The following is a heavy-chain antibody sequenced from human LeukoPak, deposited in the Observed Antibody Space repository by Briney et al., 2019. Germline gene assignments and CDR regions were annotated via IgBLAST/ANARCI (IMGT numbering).Heavy chain of an antibody. J-gene: IGHJ6*03. V-gene: IGHV4-39*07. Sequence: PSETLSLTCTVSGDSISSPSYYWDWIRQPPGKGLEWIASIYYTGSTYYNPSLKSRVTISVDTSKNQFSLKLSSVTAADTAVYYCARDSTTYYYYYYYMDVWGKGTTVTISS. CDR2: IYYTGST. D-gene: IGHD1-14*01. CDR1: GDSISSPSYY. CDR3: ARDSTTYYYYYYYMDV.